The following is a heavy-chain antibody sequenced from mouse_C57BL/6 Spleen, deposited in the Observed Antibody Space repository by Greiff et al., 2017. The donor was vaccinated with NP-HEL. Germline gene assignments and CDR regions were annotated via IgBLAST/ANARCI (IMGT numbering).Heavy chain of an antibody. CDR1: GYAFSSYW. D-gene: IGHD2-2*01. J-gene: IGHJ1*03. CDR2: IYPGDGDT. V-gene: IGHV1-80*01. Sequence: VQLQQSGAELVKPGASVKISCKASGYAFSSYWMNWVKQRPGKGLEWIGQIYPGDGDTNYNGKFKGKATLTADKSSSTAYMQLSSLTSEDSAVYFCARPGSSMVTTGSYWYFDVWGTGTTVTVSS. CDR3: ARPGSSMVTTGSYWYFDV.